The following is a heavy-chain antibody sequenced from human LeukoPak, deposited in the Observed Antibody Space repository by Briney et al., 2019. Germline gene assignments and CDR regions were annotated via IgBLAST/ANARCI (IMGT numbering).Heavy chain of an antibody. V-gene: IGHV3-21*01. CDR3: ARGGATLYYFDY. CDR1: GFTFSSYS. CDR2: ITSRSSYI. D-gene: IGHD1-26*01. Sequence: GGSLRLSCAASGFTFSSYSMNWVRQAPGRGLEWVSSITSRSSYIYYADSVKGRFTISRDNANNSLYLRMNSLRAEDTAVHFCARGGATLYYFDYWGQGTLVTVSS. J-gene: IGHJ4*02.